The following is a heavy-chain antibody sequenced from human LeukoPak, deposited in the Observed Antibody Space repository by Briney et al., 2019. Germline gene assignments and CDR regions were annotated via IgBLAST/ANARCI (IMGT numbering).Heavy chain of an antibody. Sequence: SVKVSCKASGGTFSSYAISWVRRAPGQGLEWMGGIIPIFGTANYAQKFQGRVTITADESTSTAYMELSSLRSEDTAVYYCARDRGIAVTSWFDPWGQGTLVTVSS. V-gene: IGHV1-69*13. J-gene: IGHJ5*02. CDR2: IIPIFGTA. CDR1: GGTFSSYA. CDR3: ARDRGIAVTSWFDP. D-gene: IGHD6-19*01.